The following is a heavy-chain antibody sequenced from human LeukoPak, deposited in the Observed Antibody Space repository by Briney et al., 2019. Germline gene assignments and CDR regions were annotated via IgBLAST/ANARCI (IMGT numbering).Heavy chain of an antibody. CDR1: GGSINSYY. CDR3: ARDRIAGGMDV. Sequence: PSEPLSLTCTVSGGSINSYYWSWIRQPPGKGLEWMGNVYYSGSTKYNPSLKSRVTISVDTSKNQFSLKLSSVTAADTAMYYCARDRIAGGMDVWGQGTTVTVSS. V-gene: IGHV4-59*01. CDR2: VYYSGST. D-gene: IGHD6-13*01. J-gene: IGHJ6*02.